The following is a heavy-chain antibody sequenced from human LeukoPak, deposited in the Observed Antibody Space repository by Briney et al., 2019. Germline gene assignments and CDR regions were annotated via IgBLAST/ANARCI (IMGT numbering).Heavy chain of an antibody. CDR1: GFTFSLYA. J-gene: IGHJ4*02. D-gene: IGHD3-22*01. CDR2: IWYDGGNK. CDR3: VRVSNSGYYSSFDY. V-gene: IGHV3-33*01. Sequence: GGSLRLSCAASGFTFSLYAIHWVRQAPGKGLEWVAGIWYDGGNKYYADSVKGRFTISRDNSKNTLYLQMNGLRAEDTAVYYCVRVSNSGYYSSFDYWGQGTLVSVSS.